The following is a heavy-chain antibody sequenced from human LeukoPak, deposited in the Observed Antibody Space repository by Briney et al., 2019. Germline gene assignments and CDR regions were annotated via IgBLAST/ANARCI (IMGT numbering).Heavy chain of an antibody. CDR3: ARDLCSSTSCYNDY. CDR1: GFTFSSYG. J-gene: IGHJ4*02. Sequence: GGSLRLSCAASGFTFSSYGMHWVRQAPGKGLEWVAVIWYDGSNKYYADSVKGRFTISRDNSKNTLYLQMNSLRAEDTAVYYCARDLCSSTSCYNDYWGQGTLVTVSS. D-gene: IGHD2-2*02. CDR2: IWYDGSNK. V-gene: IGHV3-33*01.